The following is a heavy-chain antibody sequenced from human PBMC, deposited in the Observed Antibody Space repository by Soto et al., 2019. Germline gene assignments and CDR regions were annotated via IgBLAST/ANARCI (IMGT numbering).Heavy chain of an antibody. CDR3: ARQDLRGVTRNWFDP. D-gene: IGHD3-10*01. J-gene: IGHJ5*02. V-gene: IGHV4-39*01. Sequence: QLQLQESGPGLVKPSETLSLTCTVSGGSISSSSYYWGWIRQPPGKGLEWIGSIYYSGSTYYNPSLKSRVTISVDTTKNRFSLKLSSVTAADTAVYYCARQDLRGVTRNWFDPWGQGTLVTVSS. CDR1: GGSISSSSYY. CDR2: IYYSGST.